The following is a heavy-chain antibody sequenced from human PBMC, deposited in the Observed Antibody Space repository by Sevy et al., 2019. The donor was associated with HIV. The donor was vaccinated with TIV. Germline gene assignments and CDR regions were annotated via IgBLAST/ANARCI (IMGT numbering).Heavy chain of an antibody. D-gene: IGHD1-1*01. CDR2: ISFDGSNE. V-gene: IGHV3-30*03. Sequence: GGSLRLSCAASGFTFSRYSMNWVRQAPGKGLEWVATISFDGSNEHNADSVKGRFTISRDNSTNSLFLQMNSLGADDSAVYYCALERLSSAVAEYFNNWGQGTLVTVSS. CDR1: GFTFSRYS. J-gene: IGHJ1*01. CDR3: ALERLSSAVAEYFNN.